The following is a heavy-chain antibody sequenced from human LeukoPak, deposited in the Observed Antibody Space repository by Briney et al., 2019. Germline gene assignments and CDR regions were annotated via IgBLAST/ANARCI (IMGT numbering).Heavy chain of an antibody. D-gene: IGHD3-9*01. CDR1: GGTFSSYA. CDR2: IIPIFGTA. J-gene: IGHJ6*02. CDR3: ATEPILTGYYKYYYYGMDV. Sequence: SVKVSCKASGGTFSSYAISWVRQAPGRGLEWMGGIIPIFGTANYAQKFQGRVTITADESTSTAYMELSSLRSEDTAVYYCATEPILTGYYKYYYYGMDVWGQGTTVTVSS. V-gene: IGHV1-69*13.